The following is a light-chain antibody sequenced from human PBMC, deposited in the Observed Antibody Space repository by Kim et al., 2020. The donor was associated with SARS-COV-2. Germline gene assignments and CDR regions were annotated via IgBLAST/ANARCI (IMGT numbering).Light chain of an antibody. CDR3: QQYGSSPGNA. V-gene: IGKV3-20*01. CDR1: QSVSSSY. Sequence: EIVLTQSPGTLSLSPGERATLSCRASQSVSSSYLAWYQQKPGQAPRLLIYGASSRATGIPDRFSGGGSGTDFTLTISRLEAEDFAVYYSQQYGSSPGNAFGEGTKLE. CDR2: GAS. J-gene: IGKJ2*01.